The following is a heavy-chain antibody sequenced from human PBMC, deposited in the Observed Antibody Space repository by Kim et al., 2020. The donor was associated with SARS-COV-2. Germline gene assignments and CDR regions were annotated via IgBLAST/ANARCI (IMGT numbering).Heavy chain of an antibody. CDR2: IGTAGDT. CDR3: ARGRTSSGWYSPEVDRNWYVDL. Sequence: GGSLRLSCAASGFTFSSYDMHWVRQATGKGLEWVSAIGTAGDTYYPGSMKGRFTISRENAKNSLYLQMNSLRAGDTAVYYCARGRTSSGWYSPEVDRNWYVDLWGRGTLVTVSS. V-gene: IGHV3-13*01. CDR1: GFTFSSYD. D-gene: IGHD6-19*01. J-gene: IGHJ2*01.